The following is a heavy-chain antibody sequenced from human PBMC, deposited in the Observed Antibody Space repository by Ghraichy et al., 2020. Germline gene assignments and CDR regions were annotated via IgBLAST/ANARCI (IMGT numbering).Heavy chain of an antibody. CDR3: ARGHCGSYVREYYFDF. CDR2: INHSGST. D-gene: IGHD3-16*01. V-gene: IGHV4-34*01. J-gene: IGHJ4*02. Sequence: SETLSLTCAVYGGSFSGYYWSWIRQPPGKGLEWIWDINHSGSTNYNPALKRRVTISVDTSTNQFSLYLSSLTAADTAVYYCARGHCGSYVREYYFDFWGQGTLVTVSS. CDR1: GGSFSGYY.